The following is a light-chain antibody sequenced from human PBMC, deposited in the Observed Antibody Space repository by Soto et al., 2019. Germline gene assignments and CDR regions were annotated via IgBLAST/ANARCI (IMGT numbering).Light chain of an antibody. Sequence: QSALTQPASVSGSPGQSITISCTGTSSDVGAYNYVSWYQQHPGKAPKLMIYDVTNRPSGVSNRFSGSKSSNTASLTISGLQAEDEADYYCSSYTRSNTRVFGGGTKVTVL. CDR1: SSDVGAYNY. V-gene: IGLV2-14*01. CDR2: DVT. CDR3: SSYTRSNTRV. J-gene: IGLJ2*01.